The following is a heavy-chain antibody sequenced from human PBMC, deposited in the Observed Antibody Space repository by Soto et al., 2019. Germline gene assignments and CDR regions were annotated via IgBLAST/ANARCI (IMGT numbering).Heavy chain of an antibody. Sequence: GESLKISCKGSGYSFTSYWISWERQMPGKGLEWMGRIDPSDSYTNYSPSFQGHVTISADKSISTAYLQWNSLKASDTAMYYWARGLPTRTVVVTPAILGGFDDWGKGTLV. J-gene: IGHJ4*02. V-gene: IGHV5-10-1*01. CDR3: ARGLPTRTVVVTPAILGGFDD. D-gene: IGHD2-2*01. CDR1: GYSFTSYW. CDR2: IDPSDSYT.